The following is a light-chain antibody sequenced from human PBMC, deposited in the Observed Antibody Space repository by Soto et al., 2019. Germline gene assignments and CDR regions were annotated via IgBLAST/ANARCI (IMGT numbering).Light chain of an antibody. CDR2: DAS. CDR1: QSVTSSY. CDR3: QHYKTWPLA. V-gene: IGKV3-20*01. J-gene: IGKJ4*01. Sequence: EIVLTQSPGTLSLSPGERAPLSCRARQSVTSSYLAWYQQNPGQAPRLLIYDASNRATGIPARFSGSGSGTDFTLTISSLQSEDFAVYYCQHYKTWPLAFGGGTKVDIK.